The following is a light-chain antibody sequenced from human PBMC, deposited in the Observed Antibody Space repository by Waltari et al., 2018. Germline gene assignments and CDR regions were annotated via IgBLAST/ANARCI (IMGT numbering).Light chain of an antibody. CDR3: QTGGHGTWV. V-gene: IGLV4-69*01. Sequence: QLVLTQSPSASASLGASVKLTCILSSGHSNNVIAWHQQQPEKGPRYLMKVDSDGSHSKGDEMPDRFSGSSSGAERYLTISSLQTEDEADYYCQTGGHGTWVFGGGTKLTVL. J-gene: IGLJ3*02. CDR2: VDSDGSH. CDR1: SGHSNNV.